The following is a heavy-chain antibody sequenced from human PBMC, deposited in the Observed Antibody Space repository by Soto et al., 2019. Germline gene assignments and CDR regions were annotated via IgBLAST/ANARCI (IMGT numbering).Heavy chain of an antibody. Sequence: SETLSLTCTVSGGSISGYYWSWIRQPPGKGLEWIGYIYYSGSTNYNPSLKSRVTISVDTSKNQFSLKLRSVTAADTAVYYCARHTSARSGYVVFDYWGQGTLVTV. CDR3: ARHTSARSGYVVFDY. CDR2: IYYSGST. J-gene: IGHJ4*02. CDR1: GGSISGYY. V-gene: IGHV4-59*08. D-gene: IGHD5-12*01.